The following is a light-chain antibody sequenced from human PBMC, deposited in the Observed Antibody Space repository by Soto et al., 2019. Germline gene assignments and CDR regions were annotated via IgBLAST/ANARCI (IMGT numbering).Light chain of an antibody. Sequence: EIVLTQSPGTLSLSPGERATLSCRASQSVSSSYLAWYQQKPGQAPRLLIYGASSRATGIPDRFSGSGSGTEFTLTISRLEPEDFAVDYCQQYGSSLTFGQGTKVDIK. J-gene: IGKJ1*01. CDR2: GAS. CDR1: QSVSSSY. V-gene: IGKV3-20*01. CDR3: QQYGSSLT.